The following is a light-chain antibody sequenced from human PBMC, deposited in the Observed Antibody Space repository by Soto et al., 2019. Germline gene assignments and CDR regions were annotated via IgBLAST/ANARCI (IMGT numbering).Light chain of an antibody. CDR1: SSDVGGFHS. J-gene: IGLJ1*01. V-gene: IGLV2-14*01. CDR2: EVT. Sequence: QSVLTQPRSVSGSPGQSVTISCTGASSDVGGFHSVSWYQQRPGEVPKLLIYEVTNRPSGVSDRFSGSKSGNTASLTISGLQAEDEADYYCSSKRDSSTLFVFGTGTKVTVL. CDR3: SSKRDSSTLFV.